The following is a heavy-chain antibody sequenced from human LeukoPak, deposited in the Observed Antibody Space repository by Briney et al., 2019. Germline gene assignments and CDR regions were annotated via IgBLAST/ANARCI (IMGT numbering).Heavy chain of an antibody. CDR3: ARKQGDY. CDR2: IYYSGST. D-gene: IGHD1/OR15-1a*01. J-gene: IGHJ4*02. V-gene: IGHV4-59*01. Sequence: SEALSLTCTVSGDPITSYYWTWIRRPPGKGLEWIGYIYYSGSTNYNPSLKSRVTISVDTSKNQFSLRLSSVTAADTAVYYCARKQGDYWGQGTLVTVSS. CDR1: GDPITSYY.